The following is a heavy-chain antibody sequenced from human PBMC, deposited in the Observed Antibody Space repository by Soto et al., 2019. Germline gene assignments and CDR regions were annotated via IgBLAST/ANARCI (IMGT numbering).Heavy chain of an antibody. J-gene: IGHJ4*02. CDR1: GFSLKNYA. CDR2: ITGSGDKT. Sequence: EVQLLESGGNLVQPGGSLRLSCAASGFSLKNYAMTWVRPAPGKGLEWVSGITGSGDKTYYADSVKGRFIISRDNSENTLYLQMNSLRAEDTALYYCARDCSSSSCSVWRYWGQGTQVTVSS. D-gene: IGHD2-2*01. CDR3: ARDCSSSSCSVWRY. V-gene: IGHV3-23*01.